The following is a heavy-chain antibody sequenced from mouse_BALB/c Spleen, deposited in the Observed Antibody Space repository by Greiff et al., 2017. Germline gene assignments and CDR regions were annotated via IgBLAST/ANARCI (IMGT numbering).Heavy chain of an antibody. CDR1: GFSLTSYG. CDR2: IWAGGST. J-gene: IGHJ3*01. Sequence: QVQLQQSGPGLVAPSQSLSITCTVSGFSLTSYGVHWVRQPPGKGLEWLGVIWAGGSTNYNSALMSRLSISKDNSKSQVFLKMNSLQTDDTAMYYCARDRYYGSREGFAYWGQGTLVTVSA. CDR3: ARDRYYGSREGFAY. D-gene: IGHD1-1*01. V-gene: IGHV2-9*02.